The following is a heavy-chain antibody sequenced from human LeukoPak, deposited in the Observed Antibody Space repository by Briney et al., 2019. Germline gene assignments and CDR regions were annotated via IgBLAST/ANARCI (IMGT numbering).Heavy chain of an antibody. V-gene: IGHV3-30*18. CDR2: ISYDGNNK. Sequence: GGSLRLSCAASGFTFSDHVMHWVRQAPDKGLEWVAMISYDGNNKYYADSVKGRFTISRDNSKNTLYLQMNSLRAEDTAVYYCAKDSSGYLPDAFDIWGQGTMVTVSS. D-gene: IGHD3-22*01. J-gene: IGHJ3*02. CDR3: AKDSSGYLPDAFDI. CDR1: GFTFSDHV.